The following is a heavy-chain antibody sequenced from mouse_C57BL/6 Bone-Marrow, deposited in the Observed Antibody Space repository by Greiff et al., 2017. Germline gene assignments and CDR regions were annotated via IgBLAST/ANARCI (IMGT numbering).Heavy chain of an antibody. CDR1: GYTFTRYG. V-gene: IGHV1-81*01. CDR3: ARRRYYGSSYAMDY. CDR2: IYPRSGNT. D-gene: IGHD1-1*01. J-gene: IGHJ4*01. Sequence: VQLQQSGAELARPGASVKLSCKASGYTFTRYGISWVKQRTGQGLEWIGEIYPRSGNTYYNEKFKGKATLTADKSSSTAYMELRSLTSEDSAVYFCARRRYYGSSYAMDYWGQGTSVTVSS.